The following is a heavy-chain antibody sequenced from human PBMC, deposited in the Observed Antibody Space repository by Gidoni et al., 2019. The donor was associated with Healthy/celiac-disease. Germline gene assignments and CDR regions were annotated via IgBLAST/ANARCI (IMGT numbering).Heavy chain of an antibody. Sequence: QVQLVQSGAEVKKPGASEKVSCKASGYTYTSYGISWVRRAPGQGLEWMGWISAYNGNTNYAQKLQGRVTMTTDTSPSTAYMELRSLSSDDTAVYYCARCYYGSVRYYMEHWFDPWGQGTLVTVSS. CDR3: ARCYYGSVRYYMEHWFDP. D-gene: IGHD3-10*01. CDR2: ISAYNGNT. CDR1: GYTYTSYG. J-gene: IGHJ5*02. V-gene: IGHV1-18*01.